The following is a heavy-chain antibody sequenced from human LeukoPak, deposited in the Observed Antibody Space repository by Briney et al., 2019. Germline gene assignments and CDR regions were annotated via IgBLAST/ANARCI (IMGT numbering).Heavy chain of an antibody. D-gene: IGHD3-22*01. V-gene: IGHV1-69*13. J-gene: IGHJ4*02. CDR1: GGTFSNYA. Sequence: GASVKVSCKASGGTFSNYAISWVRQAPGHGLEWMGGIIPIFDTADYAQNFQGRVTITADVSTSTAYMELSSLRAEDTAVYYCARDLLGSPSSYSSGAWDYWGQGTLVTVSS. CDR2: IIPIFDTA. CDR3: ARDLLGSPSSYSSGAWDY.